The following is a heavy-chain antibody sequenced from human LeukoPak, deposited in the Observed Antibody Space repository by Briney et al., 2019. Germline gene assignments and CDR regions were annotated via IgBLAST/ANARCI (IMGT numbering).Heavy chain of an antibody. Sequence: PGGSLRLSCAASGYTFSDYYVSWIRQAPGKGLEWVSYISSSGSTIYYADSVKGRFTISRDNAKNSLYLQMNSLRAEDTAVYYCARGDGDYLTGYYYGMDVWGQGTTVTVSS. CDR1: GYTFSDYY. V-gene: IGHV3-11*01. D-gene: IGHD4-17*01. J-gene: IGHJ6*02. CDR2: ISSSGSTI. CDR3: ARGDGDYLTGYYYGMDV.